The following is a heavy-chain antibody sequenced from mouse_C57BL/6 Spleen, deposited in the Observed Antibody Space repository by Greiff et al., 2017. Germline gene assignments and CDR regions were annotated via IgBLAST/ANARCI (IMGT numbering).Heavy chain of an antibody. CDR3: AREGDYGSSPFAY. V-gene: IGHV1-80*01. D-gene: IGHD1-1*01. CDR2: IYPGDGDT. CDR1: GYAFSSYW. Sequence: QVQLKQSGAELVKPGASVKISCKASGYAFSSYWMNWVKQRPGKGLEWIGQIYPGDGDTNYNGKFKGKATLTADKSSSTAYMQLSSLTSEDSAVYFCAREGDYGSSPFAYWGQGTLVTVSA. J-gene: IGHJ3*01.